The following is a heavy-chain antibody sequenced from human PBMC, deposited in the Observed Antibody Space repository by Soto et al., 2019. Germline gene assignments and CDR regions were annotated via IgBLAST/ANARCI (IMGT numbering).Heavy chain of an antibody. V-gene: IGHV3-30-3*02. CDR3: AKDAAAAGTFDY. J-gene: IGHJ4*02. D-gene: IGHD6-13*01. CDR2: ISYDGSNK. Sequence: PGGSLRLSCAASGFTFSSYAMHWVRQAPGKGLEWVAVISYDGSNKYYADSVKGRFTISRDNPKNTLYLQMNSLRAEDTAVYYCAKDAAAAGTFDYWGQGTLVTVSS. CDR1: GFTFSSYA.